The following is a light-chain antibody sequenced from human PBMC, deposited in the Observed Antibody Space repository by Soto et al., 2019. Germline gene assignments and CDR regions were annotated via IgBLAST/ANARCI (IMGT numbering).Light chain of an antibody. V-gene: IGLV2-14*03. Sequence: QSALTQPASVSGSPGQSITISCTGTSSDVGGYNYVSWYQQHPGKAPKLVIYDVSNRPSGISNRFSGSKSANTASLTISGLQAEDEADYYCSSYTGSSTVVFGGGTKLTVL. CDR1: SSDVGGYNY. CDR2: DVS. J-gene: IGLJ2*01. CDR3: SSYTGSSTVV.